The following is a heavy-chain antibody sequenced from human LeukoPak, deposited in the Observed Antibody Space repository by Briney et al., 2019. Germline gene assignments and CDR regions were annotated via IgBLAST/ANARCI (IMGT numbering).Heavy chain of an antibody. CDR2: IYHSGST. CDR3: ASGRYSYGHFDY. V-gene: IGHV4-4*02. Sequence: SGTLSLTCAVSGGSISSSNWWSWVRQPPGKGLQWIGEIYHSGSTNYNPSLKSRVTISADKSKNQFSLKLSSVTAADTAVYYCASGRYSYGHFDYWGQGTLVTVSS. CDR1: GGSISSSNW. D-gene: IGHD5-18*01. J-gene: IGHJ4*02.